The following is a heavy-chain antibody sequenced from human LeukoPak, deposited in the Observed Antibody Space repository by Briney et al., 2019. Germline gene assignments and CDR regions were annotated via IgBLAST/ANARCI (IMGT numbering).Heavy chain of an antibody. CDR3: ARDHLGGLTKTFDY. D-gene: IGHD1-26*01. V-gene: IGHV4-59*12. CDR2: IYYSGST. Sequence: PSETLSLTCTVSGGSISSYYWSWIRQPPGKGLEWIGYIYYSGSTNYNPSLKSRVTISVDTSKNQFSLKLSSVTAADTAVYYCARDHLGGLTKTFDYWGQGTLVTVSS. J-gene: IGHJ4*02. CDR1: GGSISSYY.